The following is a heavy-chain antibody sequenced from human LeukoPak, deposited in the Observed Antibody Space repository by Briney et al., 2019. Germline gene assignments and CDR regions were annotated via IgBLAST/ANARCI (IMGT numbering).Heavy chain of an antibody. CDR3: AKDSVKVTTIRRVPHYMDV. CDR2: IRYDGSNK. V-gene: IGHV3-30*02. Sequence: GGSLRLSCAASGFTFSTYGMHWVRQAPGKGLEWVAFIRYDGSNKYYADSVKGRFSISRDNSKNTLYLQMNSLRAEDTAVYYCAKDSVKVTTIRRVPHYMDVWGKGTTVTISS. J-gene: IGHJ6*03. D-gene: IGHD5-12*01. CDR1: GFTFSTYG.